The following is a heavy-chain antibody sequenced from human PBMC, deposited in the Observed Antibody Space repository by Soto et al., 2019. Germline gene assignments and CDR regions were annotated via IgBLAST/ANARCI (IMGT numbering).Heavy chain of an antibody. CDR1: GFTFSNYA. V-gene: IGHV3-23*01. D-gene: IGHD4-17*01. Sequence: EVQLLQSGGGFLQPGGSLRLSCAASGFTFSNYAMHWVRQAPGKGLEWVSRISANTGGTAYADSVKGRFTISRDNSKNTVYLEMNCVVVDVTAGYYCADVALRPYYFDDWGQGSLVTVSS. J-gene: IGHJ4*02. CDR3: ADVALRPYYFDD. CDR2: ISANTGGT.